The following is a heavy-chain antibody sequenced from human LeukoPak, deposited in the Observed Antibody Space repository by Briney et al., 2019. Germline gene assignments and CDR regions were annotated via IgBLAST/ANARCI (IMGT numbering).Heavy chain of an antibody. CDR3: ARFSAVEPGYGSSTSGSYYFDY. Sequence: SETLSLTCTVSGGSISSYYWSWIRQPPGKGLEWIGYIYYSGSTNYNPSLKSRVAISVDTSKNQFSLKLSSVTAADTAVYYCARFSAVEPGYGSSTSGSYYFDYWGKETLVTVSS. CDR2: IYYSGST. V-gene: IGHV4-59*01. CDR1: GGSISSYY. J-gene: IGHJ4*02. D-gene: IGHD2-2*03.